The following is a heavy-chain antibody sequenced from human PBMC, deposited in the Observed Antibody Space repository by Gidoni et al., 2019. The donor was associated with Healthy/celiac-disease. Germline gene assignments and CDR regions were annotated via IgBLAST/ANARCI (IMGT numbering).Heavy chain of an antibody. CDR2: IYYSGST. CDR3: ARPYYDILTGYVSPYFDY. D-gene: IGHD3-9*01. CDR1: GGSISSSSYY. Sequence: QLQLQESGPGLVKPSETLSLPCTVSGGSISSSSYYWGWIRQPPGKGLEWIGSIYYSGSTYYNPSLKSRVTISVDTSKNQFSLKLSSVTAADTAVYYCARPYYDILTGYVSPYFDYWGQGTLVTVSS. J-gene: IGHJ4*02. V-gene: IGHV4-39*01.